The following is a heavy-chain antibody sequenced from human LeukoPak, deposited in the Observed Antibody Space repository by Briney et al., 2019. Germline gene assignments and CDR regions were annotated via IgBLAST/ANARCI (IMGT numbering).Heavy chain of an antibody. V-gene: IGHV3-30-3*01. CDR2: ISYDGSNK. J-gene: IGHJ6*02. CDR1: GFTLSSYA. Sequence: GGSLRLSCAASGFTLSSYAMHWVRQAPGKGLEWVAVISYDGSNKYYADSVKGRFTISRDNSKNTLYLQMNSLRAEDTAVYYCARDLEYYYYGMDVWGQGTTVTVSS. CDR3: ARDLEYYYYGMDV.